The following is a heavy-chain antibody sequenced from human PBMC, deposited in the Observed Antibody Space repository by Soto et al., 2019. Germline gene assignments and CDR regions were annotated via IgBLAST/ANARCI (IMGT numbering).Heavy chain of an antibody. CDR1: GFTFSSYG. CDR3: AKDSSGSYFY. V-gene: IGHV3-30*18. Sequence: QVQLVESGVGVVQPGRSLRLSCAASGFTFSSYGMHWVRQAPGKGLEWVAVISYDGSNKYYADSVKGRFTISRDNSKNTLYLKMKSLRAEDTAVYYCAKDSSGSYFYWGQGTLVTDSS. CDR2: ISYDGSNK. J-gene: IGHJ4*02. D-gene: IGHD1-26*01.